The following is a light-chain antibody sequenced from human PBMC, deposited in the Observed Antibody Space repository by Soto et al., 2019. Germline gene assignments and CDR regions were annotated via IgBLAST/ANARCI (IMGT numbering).Light chain of an antibody. CDR3: LLSYDGPYV. Sequence: QAVVTQEPSLTVSPGGTVTLTCGSSTGAVTNGHYPYWFQQKPGQGPRTLIYDTTNRHSWTPARFSGSLLGGKAALTLSGAQPEDEAEYYCLLSYDGPYVFGTGTKLTVL. J-gene: IGLJ1*01. V-gene: IGLV7-46*01. CDR1: TGAVTNGHY. CDR2: DTT.